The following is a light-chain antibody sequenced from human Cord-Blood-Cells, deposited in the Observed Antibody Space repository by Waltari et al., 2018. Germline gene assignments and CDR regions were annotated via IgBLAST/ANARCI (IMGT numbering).Light chain of an antibody. CDR2: DAS. Sequence: EIVLTQSPATLSLSPGERATLSCRASQSVSSYLAWYQQKPGQAPRLLIYDASNRATGITARFGGSGSGTDFTLTISSLEPEDFAVYYCQQRSNWPLFTFGPGTKVDIK. V-gene: IGKV3-11*01. J-gene: IGKJ3*01. CDR3: QQRSNWPLFT. CDR1: QSVSSY.